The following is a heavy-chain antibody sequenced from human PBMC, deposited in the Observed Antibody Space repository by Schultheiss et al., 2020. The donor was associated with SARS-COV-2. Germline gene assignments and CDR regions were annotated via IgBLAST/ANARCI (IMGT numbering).Heavy chain of an antibody. CDR1: GDSVSSNRAA. D-gene: IGHD6-19*01. CDR3: TRQMGWNYFDY. CDR2: TYYKSKWYY. J-gene: IGHJ4*02. Sequence: SQTLSLTCAISGDSVSSNRAAWIWIRQSPSRGLEWLGRTYYKSKWYYDYAASVKSRMTVNPDTSKNQFSLQLSSVTPEDTAVYYCTRQMGWNYFDYWGQGILVTVSS. V-gene: IGHV6-1*01.